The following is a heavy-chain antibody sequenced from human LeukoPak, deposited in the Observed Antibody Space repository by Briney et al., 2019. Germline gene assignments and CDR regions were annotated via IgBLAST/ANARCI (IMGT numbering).Heavy chain of an antibody. J-gene: IGHJ3*02. CDR1: GYTFTSYA. D-gene: IGHD3-10*01. V-gene: IGHV7-4-1*02. CDR2: INTNTGNP. Sequence: ASVKVSCKASGYTFTSYAMNWVRQAPGQGLEWMGWINTNTGNPTYAQGFTGRFVFSLDTSVSTAYLQISSLKAEDTAVYYCARDRWYYYGSGSYGANDAFDIWGQGTMVTVSS. CDR3: ARDRWYYYGSGSYGANDAFDI.